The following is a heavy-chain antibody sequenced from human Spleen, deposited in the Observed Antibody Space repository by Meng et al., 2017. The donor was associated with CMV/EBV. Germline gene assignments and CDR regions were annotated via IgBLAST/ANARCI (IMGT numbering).Heavy chain of an antibody. Sequence: GESLKISCAASGFTFGDYGMGWVRQAPGKGLEWVSGINGKGRSIGYADSVKGRFSSSRDNAKNSLYLQMNSLRDEDTALYFCVRGHTYGDYYFYGMDVWGQGTTVTVSS. V-gene: IGHV3-20*04. CDR3: VRGHTYGDYYFYGMDV. CDR1: GFTFGDYG. J-gene: IGHJ6*02. D-gene: IGHD5-18*01. CDR2: INGKGRSI.